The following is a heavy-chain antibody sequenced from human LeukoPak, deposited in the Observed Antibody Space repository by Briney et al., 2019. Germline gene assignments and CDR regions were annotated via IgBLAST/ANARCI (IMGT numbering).Heavy chain of an antibody. Sequence: SETLSLTCTVSGGSISSYYWGWIRQPPGKGLEWIGYIYYSGSTNYNPSLKSRVTISVDTSKNQFSLKLSSVTAADTAVYYCARFTGADYYYYGMDVWGQGTTVTVSS. CDR2: IYYSGST. CDR1: GGSISSYY. CDR3: ARFTGADYYYYGMDV. J-gene: IGHJ6*02. V-gene: IGHV4-59*01.